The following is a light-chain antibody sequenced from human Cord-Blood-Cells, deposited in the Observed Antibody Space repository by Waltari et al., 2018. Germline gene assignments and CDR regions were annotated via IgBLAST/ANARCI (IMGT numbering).Light chain of an antibody. Sequence: EIVMPQSPATLSVSPGERATLSCRASQSVSSNLAWYQQKPGQAPRLLIYGASTRATGIPARFSGSGSGTEFTRTISSLQSEDFAVYYCQQYNNWPYSFGQGTKLEIK. J-gene: IGKJ2*03. V-gene: IGKV3-15*01. CDR2: GAS. CDR3: QQYNNWPYS. CDR1: QSVSSN.